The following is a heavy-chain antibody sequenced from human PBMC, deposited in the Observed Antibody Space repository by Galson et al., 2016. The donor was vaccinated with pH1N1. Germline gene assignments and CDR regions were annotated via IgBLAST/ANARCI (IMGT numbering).Heavy chain of an antibody. CDR3: ASDTVPNGADC. V-gene: IGHV3-33*01. J-gene: IGHJ4*02. Sequence: SLRLSCAASGLTFSSYGLHWVRQAPGKGLEWVAVIWYDGSNKYYADSVKGRFTISRDNSKNTLYLQMNSLRAEDTAVYYCASDTVPNGADCWGQGTLVTVSS. CDR2: IWYDGSNK. CDR1: GLTFSSYG. D-gene: IGHD4-17*01.